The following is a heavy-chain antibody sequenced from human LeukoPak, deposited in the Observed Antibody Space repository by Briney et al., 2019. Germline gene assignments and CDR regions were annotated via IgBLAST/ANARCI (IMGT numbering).Heavy chain of an antibody. CDR2: LHTGGRT. CDR1: GFIVSNSY. D-gene: IGHD6-19*01. CDR3: ARNPSGNLYFDY. V-gene: IGHV3-53*01. J-gene: IGHJ4*02. Sequence: GGSLRLSCAASGFIVSNSYMSWVRQAPGKGLEWVSVLHTGGRTFYADSVMGRFTISTDNSKNTLFLQMNSLRAEDTAVYYCARNPSGNLYFDYWGQGALVTVSS.